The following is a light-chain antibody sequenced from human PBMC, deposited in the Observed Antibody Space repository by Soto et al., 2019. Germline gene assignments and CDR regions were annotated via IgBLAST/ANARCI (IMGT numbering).Light chain of an antibody. Sequence: DFQITESPSSLSASLGDRVTITCRASQSITNFLNWYQQRPGKAPNLLIYAASSLQSGVPSRFSGSGSGTTFTLTISNLQPEDFATYYCQHSYNIPLTFGQGTKVDIK. V-gene: IGKV1-39*01. CDR1: QSITNF. CDR3: QHSYNIPLT. J-gene: IGKJ1*01. CDR2: AAS.